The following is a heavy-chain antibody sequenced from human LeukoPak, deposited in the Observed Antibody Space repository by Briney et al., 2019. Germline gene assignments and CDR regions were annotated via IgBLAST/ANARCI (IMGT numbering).Heavy chain of an antibody. Sequence: GGSLRLSCAASGFTFDDYGMSWVRHAPGKGLEWVSGINWNGGSTGYADSVKGRFTISRDNAKNSLYLQMNSLRAEDTALYYCARDPGHYYDSSGYAFDYWGQGTLVTVSS. CDR3: ARDPGHYYDSSGYAFDY. V-gene: IGHV3-20*04. J-gene: IGHJ4*02. D-gene: IGHD3-22*01. CDR2: INWNGGST. CDR1: GFTFDDYG.